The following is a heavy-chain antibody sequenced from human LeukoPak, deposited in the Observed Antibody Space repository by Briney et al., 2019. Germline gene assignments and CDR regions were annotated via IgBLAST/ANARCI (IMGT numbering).Heavy chain of an antibody. CDR1: GYTFTSYY. Sequence: ASVKVSCKASGYTFTSYYMHWVRQAPGQGLEWMGWINPNTGGTNYAQKFQGRVTMTRDTSISTAYMELSRLRSDDTAVFYCARGASVSVLYYFYYYMDVWGKGTTVTIS. CDR3: ARGASVSVLYYFYYYMDV. J-gene: IGHJ6*03. D-gene: IGHD2/OR15-2a*01. CDR2: INPNTGGT. V-gene: IGHV1-2*02.